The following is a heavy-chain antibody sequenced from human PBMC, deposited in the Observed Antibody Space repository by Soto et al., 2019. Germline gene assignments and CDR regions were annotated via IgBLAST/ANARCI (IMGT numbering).Heavy chain of an antibody. J-gene: IGHJ4*02. Sequence: QVQLVQSGAEVKKPGASVKVSCKASGYTFSTYYMHWVRQAPGQGYEWMGIINPSGGSTTYAQKFQGRGTMARDTSTTTVYMELSSLRSEDTAVDYCARYDYNGYYFDYWGQGTLVTVSS. CDR3: ARYDYNGYYFDY. CDR2: INPSGGST. V-gene: IGHV1-46*01. D-gene: IGHD4-4*01. CDR1: GYTFSTYY.